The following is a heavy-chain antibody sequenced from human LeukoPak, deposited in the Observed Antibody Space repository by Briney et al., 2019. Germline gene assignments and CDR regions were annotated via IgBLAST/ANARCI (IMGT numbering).Heavy chain of an antibody. CDR3: ARDVVAAAGTWDY. V-gene: IGHV4-39*07. J-gene: IGHJ4*02. CDR2: IYYSGNT. D-gene: IGHD6-13*01. Sequence: SETLSLTCSVSGGSISSSAYYWGWIRQPPGQGLEWIGSIYYSGNTYYNPSLKSPVTISIDTSKNQFSLKLSSVTAADTAVYYCARDVVAAAGTWDYWGQGTLVTVSS. CDR1: GGSISSSAYY.